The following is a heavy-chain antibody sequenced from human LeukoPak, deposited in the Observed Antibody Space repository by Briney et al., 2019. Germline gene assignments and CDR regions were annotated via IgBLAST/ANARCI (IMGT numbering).Heavy chain of an antibody. Sequence: GGSLRLSCAASGFTFSNAWMSWVRQAPGKGLEWVSAISGSGGSTYYADSVKGRFTISRDNSKNTLYLQMNSLRAEDTAVYYCGCPAGGSYDYWGQGTLVTVSS. J-gene: IGHJ4*02. CDR3: GCPAGGSYDY. CDR1: GFTFSNAW. V-gene: IGHV3-23*01. CDR2: ISGSGGST. D-gene: IGHD2-15*01.